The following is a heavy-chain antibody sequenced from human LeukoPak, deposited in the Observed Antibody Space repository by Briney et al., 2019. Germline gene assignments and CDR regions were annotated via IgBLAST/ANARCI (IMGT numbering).Heavy chain of an antibody. J-gene: IGHJ4*02. CDR2: ISAYNGNT. CDR1: GYTFTSYG. D-gene: IGHD3-22*01. Sequence: ASVKVSCKASGYTFTSYGISWVRQAPGQGLEWMGWISAYNGNTNYAQKLQGRVTMTTDTSTSTAYMELRSLRSDDTAVYYCARGSYYYDSSGYYPRDDYWGQGTLVTVSS. CDR3: ARGSYYYDSSGYYPRDDY. V-gene: IGHV1-18*01.